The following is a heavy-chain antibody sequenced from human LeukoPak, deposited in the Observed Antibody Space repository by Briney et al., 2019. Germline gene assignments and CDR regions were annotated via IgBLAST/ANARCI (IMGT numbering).Heavy chain of an antibody. D-gene: IGHD6-13*01. J-gene: IGHJ4*02. CDR3: ARWRVVAAAGIDY. CDR2: INHSGST. CDR1: GGSFSGYY. Sequence: SETLSLTCAVYGGSFSGYYWSWLGQPPGKGREGIGEINHSGSTNYTPSIKSRVTISVDTSKTQFSLKLSSVTAADTAVYYCARWRVVAAAGIDYWGQGTLVTVSS. V-gene: IGHV4-34*01.